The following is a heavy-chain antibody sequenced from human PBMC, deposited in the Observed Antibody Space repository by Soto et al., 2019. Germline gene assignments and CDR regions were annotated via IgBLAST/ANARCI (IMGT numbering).Heavy chain of an antibody. CDR1: GDSISTFY. J-gene: IGHJ4*02. V-gene: IGHV4-59*01. CDR2: VYYTAST. Sequence: TLSLTCTVSGDSISTFYWGWMRQSPGKELEWIGYVYYTASTNYNPSLKSRVTISVDRSKNQFSLKLTSANAADTAVYYCARGRTVRNYADDSSDYFYFFDYWGQGTQVTVSS. CDR3: ARGRTVRNYADDSSDYFYFFDY. D-gene: IGHD3-22*01.